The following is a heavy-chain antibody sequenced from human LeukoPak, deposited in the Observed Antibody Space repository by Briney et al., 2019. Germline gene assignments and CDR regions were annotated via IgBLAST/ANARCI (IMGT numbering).Heavy chain of an antibody. D-gene: IGHD2-2*02. CDR2: TYYRSKWYN. V-gene: IGHV6-1*01. CDR3: ARQGCSSTSCYTWAFDY. CDR1: GDSVSSNSAA. J-gene: IGHJ4*02. Sequence: SQTLSLTCAISGDSVSSNSAAWNWIRQSPSRGLEWLGRTYYRSKWYNDYAVSVKSRITINPDTSKNQFSLQLNSVTPEDTAVYYCARQGCSSTSCYTWAFDYWGQGTLATVSS.